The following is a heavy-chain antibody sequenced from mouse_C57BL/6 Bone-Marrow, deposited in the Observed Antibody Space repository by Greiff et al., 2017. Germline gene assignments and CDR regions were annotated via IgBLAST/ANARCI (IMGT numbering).Heavy chain of an antibody. Sequence: QVHVKQPGAELVRPGTSVKLSCKASGYTFTSYWMHWVKQRPGQGLEWIGVIDPSDSYTNYNQKFKGKATLTVDTSSSTAYMQLSSLTSEDSAVYYCARGNWDGYFDVWGTGTTVTVSS. CDR1: GYTFTSYW. CDR3: ARGNWDGYFDV. CDR2: IDPSDSYT. V-gene: IGHV1-59*01. J-gene: IGHJ1*03. D-gene: IGHD4-1*01.